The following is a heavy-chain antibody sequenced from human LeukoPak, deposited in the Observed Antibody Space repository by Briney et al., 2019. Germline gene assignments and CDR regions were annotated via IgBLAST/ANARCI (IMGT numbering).Heavy chain of an antibody. CDR1: GGSFSGYY. CDR3: ARGTIPLIAAAPYYYGMDV. CDR2: INHSGST. J-gene: IGHJ6*02. D-gene: IGHD6-13*01. V-gene: IGHV4-34*01. Sequence: SETLSLTCAVYGGSFSGYYWSWIRQPPGKGLEWIGEINHSGSTNYNPSLKSRVTISVDTSKNQFSLKLSSVTAADTAVYYCARGTIPLIAAAPYYYGMDVWGQGTTVTVSS.